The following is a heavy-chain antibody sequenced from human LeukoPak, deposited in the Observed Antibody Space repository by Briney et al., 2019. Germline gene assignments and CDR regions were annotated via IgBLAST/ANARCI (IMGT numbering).Heavy chain of an antibody. V-gene: IGHV3-9*01. D-gene: IGHD3-3*01. CDR1: GFTFDDYA. Sequence: GGSLRLSCAASGFTFDDYAMHWVRQAPGKGLEWVSGISWNSGSIGYADSVKGRFTISRDNAKNSLYLQMNSLRAEDTALYYCAKGNDFWSSNGMDVWGQGTTVTVSS. J-gene: IGHJ6*02. CDR2: ISWNSGSI. CDR3: AKGNDFWSSNGMDV.